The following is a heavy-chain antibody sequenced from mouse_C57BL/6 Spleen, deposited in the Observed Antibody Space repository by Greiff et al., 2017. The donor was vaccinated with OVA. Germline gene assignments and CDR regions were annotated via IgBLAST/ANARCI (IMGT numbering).Heavy chain of an antibody. CDR3: ARRAITTVVAPYFDY. V-gene: IGHV1-53*01. J-gene: IGHJ2*01. CDR2: INPSNGGT. D-gene: IGHD1-1*01. CDR1: GYTFTSYW. Sequence: QVQLQQPGTELVKPGASVKLSCKASGYTFTSYWMHWVKQRPGQGLEWIGNINPSNGGTNYNEKFKSKATRTVDKSSSTAYMQLSSLTSEDSAVYYCARRAITTVVAPYFDYWGQGTTLTVSS.